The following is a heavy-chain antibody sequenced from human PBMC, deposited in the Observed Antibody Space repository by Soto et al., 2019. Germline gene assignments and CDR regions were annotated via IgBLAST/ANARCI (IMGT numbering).Heavy chain of an antibody. CDR1: GFSFSGYG. V-gene: IGHV3-33*01. CDR3: AREGRNYHNDY. J-gene: IGHJ4*02. CDR2: IWFDGSNK. D-gene: IGHD1-26*01. Sequence: QVQLVESGGGVVQPGRSLRLSCTAFGFSFSGYGMHWVRQAPGKGLEWVAAIWFDGSNKYYADSVKGRFTISRDNSKNTLYLQMNSLRVEDTAVYYCAREGRNYHNDYWGQGTLVTVSS.